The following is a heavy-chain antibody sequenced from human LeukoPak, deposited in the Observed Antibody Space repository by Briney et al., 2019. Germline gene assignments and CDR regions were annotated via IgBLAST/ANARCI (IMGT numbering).Heavy chain of an antibody. CDR2: ISSNGGST. D-gene: IGHD1-26*01. CDR3: ARGGPQWELLPRYFDY. J-gene: IGHJ4*02. V-gene: IGHV3-64*01. CDR1: GFTFSSYA. Sequence: GGSLRLSCAASGFTFSSYAMHWVRQAPGKGLEYVSAISSNGGSTYYPNSVKGRFTISRDNSKNKLYLQMGSLRAEDMAVYYCARGGPQWELLPRYFDYWGQGTLVTVSS.